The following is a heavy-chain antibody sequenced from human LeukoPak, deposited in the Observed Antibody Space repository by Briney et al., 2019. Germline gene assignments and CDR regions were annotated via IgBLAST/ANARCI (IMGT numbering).Heavy chain of an antibody. J-gene: IGHJ4*02. CDR3: ARSTSDSLAAGDY. CDR2: IYPGDSDT. V-gene: IGHV5-51*01. CDR1: GYSFTIYW. Sequence: GASLKISCKTSGYSFTIYWIGWVRQMPGKGLEWMGIIYPGDSDTRYSPSFHGQVTISADRSINTAYLQWSSLKASDTAMYYCARSTSDSLAAGDYWGQGTLVTVSS. D-gene: IGHD6-13*01.